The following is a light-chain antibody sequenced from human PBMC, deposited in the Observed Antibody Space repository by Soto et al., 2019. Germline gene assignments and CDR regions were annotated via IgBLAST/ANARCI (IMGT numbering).Light chain of an antibody. Sequence: EILLTQSPSTLSLSPGERATLSCRASQSVSNSLAWFQQKPGQAPRLLIYDASNSATGIPARLSGSGSGTDFTLPISSPGPEDFPVYYCQQRSDWITFGQGTRLEI. CDR2: DAS. J-gene: IGKJ5*01. CDR1: QSVSNS. V-gene: IGKV3-11*01. CDR3: QQRSDWIT.